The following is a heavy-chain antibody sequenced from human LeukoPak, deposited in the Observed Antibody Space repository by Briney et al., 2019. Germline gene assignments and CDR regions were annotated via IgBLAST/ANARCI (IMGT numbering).Heavy chain of an antibody. CDR3: ASTTITMVRGITYYYYYGMDV. Sequence: SETLSLTCAVYGGSFSGYYWSWIRQPPGKGLEWIGEINHSGSTNYNPSLKSRVTISVDTSKNQFSLKLSSVTAADTAVYYCASTTITMVRGITYYYYYGMDVWGQGTTVTVSS. J-gene: IGHJ6*02. CDR2: INHSGST. D-gene: IGHD3-10*01. V-gene: IGHV4-34*01. CDR1: GGSFSGYY.